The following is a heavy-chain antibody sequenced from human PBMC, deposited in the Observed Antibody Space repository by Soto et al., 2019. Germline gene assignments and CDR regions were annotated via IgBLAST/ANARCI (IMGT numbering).Heavy chain of an antibody. J-gene: IGHJ4*02. CDR3: AKDNDLDRDGPFDY. V-gene: IGHV3-9*01. D-gene: IGHD2-2*03. CDR1: GFSFGDYG. Sequence: EMQLVESGGGSVQPGRSLRLSCAASGFSFGDYGMHWVRQGPGKGLEWVSGISWNSGDIYYVDSVKGRFTISRDNAKKSLYLQMNSLRTEDTALYYCAKDNDLDRDGPFDYWGQGILVTVSS. CDR2: ISWNSGDI.